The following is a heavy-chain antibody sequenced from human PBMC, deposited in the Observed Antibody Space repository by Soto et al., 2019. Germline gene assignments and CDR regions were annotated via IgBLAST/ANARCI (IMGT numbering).Heavy chain of an antibody. J-gene: IGHJ4*02. CDR3: ARDPGDYYFDF. CDR2: VWYDGSNK. Sequence: GGSLRLSCAASGFKFSSYGMHWVRQAPGKGLEWVAIVWYDGSNKYYPDSVKGRFTISRDNSKNNVHLQMNSLRAEDTGVYYCARDPGDYYFDFWGQAALVTVSS. CDR1: GFKFSSYG. V-gene: IGHV3-33*01. D-gene: IGHD2-21*02.